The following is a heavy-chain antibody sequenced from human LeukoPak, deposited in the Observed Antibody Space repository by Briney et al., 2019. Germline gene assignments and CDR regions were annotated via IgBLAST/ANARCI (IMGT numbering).Heavy chain of an antibody. Sequence: PSETLSLTCTVSGGSISSSSYYWGWIRQPPGKGLEWIGSFYYSGSTYYNPSLKSRVTISVDTSKNQFSLKLSSVTAADTAVYYCASANLSSGFYPDAFDIWGQGTMATVSS. CDR3: ASANLSSGFYPDAFDI. D-gene: IGHD3-22*01. CDR2: FYYSGST. V-gene: IGHV4-39*01. CDR1: GGSISSSSYY. J-gene: IGHJ3*02.